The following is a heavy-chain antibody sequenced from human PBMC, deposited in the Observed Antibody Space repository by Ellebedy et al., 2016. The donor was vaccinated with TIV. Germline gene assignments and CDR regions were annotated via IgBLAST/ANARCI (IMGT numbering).Heavy chain of an antibody. CDR2: IYASGDT. CDR3: ARDHHHYGGGIDY. D-gene: IGHD4-23*01. V-gene: IGHV4-4*07. Sequence: SETLSLXXNVSGASISGNYWSWIRQPAGKGLEWIGRIYASGDTNYNPSLMSRIIISLDTSRNQFSLKLSSVTAADTAVYYCARDHHHYGGGIDYWGQGTLVTVSS. CDR1: GASISGNY. J-gene: IGHJ4*02.